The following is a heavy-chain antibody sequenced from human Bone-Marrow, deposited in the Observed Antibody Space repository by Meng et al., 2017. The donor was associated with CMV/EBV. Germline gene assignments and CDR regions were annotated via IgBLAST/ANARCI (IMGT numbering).Heavy chain of an antibody. V-gene: IGHV3-23*01. D-gene: IGHD2-8*01. CDR2: ISGSGGST. CDR3: ARKGLGYCTNGVCLTPFDY. CDR1: GFTFSSYA. Sequence: GGSLRLSCAASGFTFSSYAMSWVRQAPGKGLEWVSAISGSGGSTYYADSVKGRFTISRDNSKNTLYLQMNSLKTEDTAVYYCARKGLGYCTNGVCLTPFDYWGQGTLVTVSS. J-gene: IGHJ4*02.